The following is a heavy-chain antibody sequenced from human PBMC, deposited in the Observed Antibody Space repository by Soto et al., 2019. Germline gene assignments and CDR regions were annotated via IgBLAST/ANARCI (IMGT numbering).Heavy chain of an antibody. Sequence: SVKVSCKASGGTFSSYTISWVRQAPGQGLEWMGRIIPILGIANYAQKFQGRVTITADKSTSTAYMELSSLRSEDTAVYYCARGNSSGWYYFDYWGQGTLVTVCS. D-gene: IGHD6-19*01. CDR3: ARGNSSGWYYFDY. J-gene: IGHJ4*02. CDR1: GGTFSSYT. CDR2: IIPILGIA. V-gene: IGHV1-69*02.